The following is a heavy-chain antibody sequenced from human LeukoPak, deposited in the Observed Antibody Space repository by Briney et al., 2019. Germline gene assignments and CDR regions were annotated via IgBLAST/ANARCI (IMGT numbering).Heavy chain of an antibody. CDR1: GFTFSSYS. J-gene: IGHJ4*02. CDR3: ARVGYSGYDD. CDR2: ISSSSSYI. Sequence: GGSLRLSGAASGFTFSSYSMNWVRQAPGKGLKWVSSISSSSSYIYYADSVKGRFTISRDNAKNSLYLQMNSLRAEDTAVYYCARVGYSGYDDWGQGTLVTVSS. V-gene: IGHV3-21*01. D-gene: IGHD5-12*01.